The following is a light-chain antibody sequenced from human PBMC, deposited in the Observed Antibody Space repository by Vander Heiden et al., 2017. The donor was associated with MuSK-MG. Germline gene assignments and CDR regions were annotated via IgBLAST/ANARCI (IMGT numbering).Light chain of an antibody. CDR2: VYG. Sequence: QSVLTQPPSVSAAPGHKVTISCSGSNSTIGNNSFSWYQHFSATAPILVIYVYGKRLSGIYDRFSGSNSGTSATLTTTGLQTGDEADYYCATSDSSRCGVVFGGGTKLTVL. V-gene: IGLV1-51*01. J-gene: IGLJ2*01. CDR3: ATSDSSRCGVV. CDR1: NSTIGNNS.